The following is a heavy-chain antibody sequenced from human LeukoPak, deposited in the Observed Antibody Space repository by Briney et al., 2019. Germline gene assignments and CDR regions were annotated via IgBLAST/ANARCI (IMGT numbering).Heavy chain of an antibody. CDR2: IYSGGST. V-gene: IGHV3-66*01. CDR1: RFTLSSDY. J-gene: IGHJ6*02. CDR3: AVLAGYYYYGMDV. Sequence: GGSLRLSCAASRFTLSSDYMSSVPQAPGEGREWVSVIYSGGSTYYADSVKGRFTISRDNSKNTLYLQMNSLRAEDTAVYYCAVLAGYYYYGMDVWGQGTTVTVSS. D-gene: IGHD3-10*01.